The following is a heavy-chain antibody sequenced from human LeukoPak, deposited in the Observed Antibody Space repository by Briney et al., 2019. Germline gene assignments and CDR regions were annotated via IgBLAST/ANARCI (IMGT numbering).Heavy chain of an antibody. CDR2: INPNSGDT. Sequence: ASVEVSCKASGYTFTGYYMHWVRQAPGQGLEWMGWINPNSGDTNYAQKFQGGVTMTRDTSISTAYMELSRLRSDDTAVYYCARGVTGIYYYYYMDVWAKGPRSPSP. J-gene: IGHJ6*03. D-gene: IGHD3-10*01. CDR3: ARGVTGIYYYYYMDV. CDR1: GYTFTGYY. V-gene: IGHV1-2*02.